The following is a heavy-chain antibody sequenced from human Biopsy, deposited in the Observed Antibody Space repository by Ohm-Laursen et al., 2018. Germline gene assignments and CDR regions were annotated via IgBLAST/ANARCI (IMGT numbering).Heavy chain of an antibody. J-gene: IGHJ4*02. D-gene: IGHD6-19*01. CDR1: GDSLTSGPEN. CDR2: IYSGGNT. CDR3: ARGRRTSGWPYFDN. V-gene: IGHV4-61*01. Sequence: DTLSLTCTVSGDSLTSGPENWSWIRQSPGQGLEYIGFIYSGGNTNYNPSLKNRVTMSVDTSKNQFYLKLYSVTAADTAVYYCARGRRTSGWPYFDNWGQGTLVTVSS.